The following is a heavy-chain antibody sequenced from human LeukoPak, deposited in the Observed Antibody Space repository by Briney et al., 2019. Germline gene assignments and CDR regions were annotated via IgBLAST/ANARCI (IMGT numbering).Heavy chain of an antibody. J-gene: IGHJ4*02. CDR1: GFTFDDYA. Sequence: GGSLRLSCAASGFTFDDYAMHWVRQAPGKGLEWVSLISWDGGSTYYADSVKGRFTISRDNSKNSLYLQMNSLRAEDTALYYCAKSERDCSSPSCFLPFDYWGQGTLVTVSS. CDR2: ISWDGGST. D-gene: IGHD2-2*01. V-gene: IGHV3-43D*03. CDR3: AKSERDCSSPSCFLPFDY.